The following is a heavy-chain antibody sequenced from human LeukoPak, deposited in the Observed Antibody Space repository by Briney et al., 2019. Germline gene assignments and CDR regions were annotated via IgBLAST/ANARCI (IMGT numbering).Heavy chain of an antibody. V-gene: IGHV1-8*01. CDR2: MNPNSGNT. CDR1: GYTFTSYD. Sequence: ASVKVSCKASGYTFTSYDINWVRQATGQGLEWMGWMNPNSGNTGYAQKFQGRVTMTRNTSISTAYMELSSLRSEDTAVYYCARSYNRWLRTDYWGQGTLVTVSS. J-gene: IGHJ4*02. D-gene: IGHD1-14*01. CDR3: ARSYNRWLRTDY.